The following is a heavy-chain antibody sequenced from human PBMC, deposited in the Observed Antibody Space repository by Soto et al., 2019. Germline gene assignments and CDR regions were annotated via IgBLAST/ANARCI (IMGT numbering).Heavy chain of an antibody. Sequence: SETLSLTCTVSGGSISSYYWSWIRQPPGKGLEWIGYIYYSGSTNYNPSLKSRVTISVDTSKNQFSLKLSSVTAADTAVYYCARGRYDFWSGYLYYFDYWGQGTLVTVSS. CDR3: ARGRYDFWSGYLYYFDY. V-gene: IGHV4-59*01. CDR1: GGSISSYY. J-gene: IGHJ4*02. CDR2: IYYSGST. D-gene: IGHD3-3*01.